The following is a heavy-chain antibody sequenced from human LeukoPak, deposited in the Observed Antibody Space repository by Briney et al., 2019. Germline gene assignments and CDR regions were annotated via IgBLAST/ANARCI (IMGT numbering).Heavy chain of an antibody. Sequence: AGSLRLSCAAPGFTFSSYGMHWVRQAPGKGLEWVAVISYDGSNKYYADSVKGRFTISRDNSKNTLYLQMNSLRAEDTAVYYCAKAEGIQLWLTYYGMDVWGQGTTVTVSS. D-gene: IGHD5-18*01. V-gene: IGHV3-30*18. J-gene: IGHJ6*02. CDR2: ISYDGSNK. CDR3: AKAEGIQLWLTYYGMDV. CDR1: GFTFSSYG.